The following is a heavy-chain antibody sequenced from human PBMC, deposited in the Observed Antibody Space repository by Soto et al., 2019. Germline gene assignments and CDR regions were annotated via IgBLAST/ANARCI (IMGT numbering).Heavy chain of an antibody. CDR2: IYYSGST. Sequence: PSETLSLTCTVSGGSISSYYWSWIRQPPGKGLEWIGYIYYSGSTNYNPSLKSRVTISVDTSKNQFSLKLSSVTAADTAVYYCARDRRRYCTNGVCYTGWFDPWGQGTLVTVSS. V-gene: IGHV4-59*01. CDR3: ARDRRRYCTNGVCYTGWFDP. J-gene: IGHJ5*02. D-gene: IGHD2-8*01. CDR1: GGSISSYY.